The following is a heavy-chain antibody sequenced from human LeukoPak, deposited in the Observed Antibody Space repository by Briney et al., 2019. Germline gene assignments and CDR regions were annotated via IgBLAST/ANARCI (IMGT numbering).Heavy chain of an antibody. D-gene: IGHD3-16*01. Sequence: GESLKISCKGSGYRFTSYWIGWVRQMPGKGLEWMGIIYPSDSDTRYSPSFQGQVSISAGKSISTAYLQWSSLKASDTAMYYCARHALGDNSAFDIWGQGTMVTVSS. CDR1: GYRFTSYW. CDR2: IYPSDSDT. V-gene: IGHV5-51*01. CDR3: ARHALGDNSAFDI. J-gene: IGHJ3*02.